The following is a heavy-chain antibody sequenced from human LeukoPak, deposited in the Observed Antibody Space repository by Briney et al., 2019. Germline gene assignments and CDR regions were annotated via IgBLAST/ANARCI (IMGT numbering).Heavy chain of an antibody. CDR3: ARDSPRYYFDY. Sequence: GSLRLSCAASGFTVSSNYMSWVRQAPGKGLEWVSVIYSGGSTYYADSVKGRFTISRDNSKNTLYLQMNSLRAEDTAVYYCARDSPRYYFDYWGQGTLVTVSS. CDR1: GFTVSSNY. J-gene: IGHJ4*02. V-gene: IGHV3-66*01. CDR2: IYSGGST.